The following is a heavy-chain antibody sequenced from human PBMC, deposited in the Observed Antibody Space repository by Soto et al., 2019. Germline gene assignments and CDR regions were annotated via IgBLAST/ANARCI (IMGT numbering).Heavy chain of an antibody. CDR3: ASDHYDFWSGYRTPFDY. CDR2: INAGNGNT. J-gene: IGHJ4*02. D-gene: IGHD3-3*01. V-gene: IGHV1-3*01. CDR1: GYTFTSYA. Sequence: QVQLVQSGAEVKKPGASVKVSCKASGYTFTSYAMHWVRQAPGQRLEWMGWINAGNGNTKYSQKFQGRVTITRETSASTAYMELSSLRSEDTAVYYCASDHYDFWSGYRTPFDYWGQGTLVTVSS.